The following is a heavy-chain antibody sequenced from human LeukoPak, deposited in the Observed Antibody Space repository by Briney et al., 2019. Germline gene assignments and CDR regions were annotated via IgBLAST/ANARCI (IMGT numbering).Heavy chain of an antibody. Sequence: SVKVSCKASGGTFSSYAISWVRHAPGQGLEWMGGIIPIFGTANYAQKFQGRVTITTDESTSTAYMELSSLRSEDTAVYYCTTYYYDSSGYYYYYMDVWGKGTTVTVSS. D-gene: IGHD3-22*01. CDR1: GGTFSSYA. J-gene: IGHJ6*03. CDR2: IIPIFGTA. CDR3: TTYYYDSSGYYYYYMDV. V-gene: IGHV1-69*05.